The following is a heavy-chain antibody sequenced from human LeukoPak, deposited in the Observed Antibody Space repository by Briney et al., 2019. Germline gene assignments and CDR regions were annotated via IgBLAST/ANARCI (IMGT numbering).Heavy chain of an antibody. V-gene: IGHV3-23*01. D-gene: IGHD2-2*01. J-gene: IGHJ3*02. CDR3: AKEGQYQLLFMNAFDI. CDR2: ISGSGGST. CDR1: GFTFSSYA. Sequence: GGSLRLSCAASGFTFSSYAMSWVRQAPGKGLEWVSAISGSGGSTYYADSVKGRFTISRDNSKNTLYLQMNSLRAEDTAVYYCAKEGQYQLLFMNAFDIWGQGTMVTVSS.